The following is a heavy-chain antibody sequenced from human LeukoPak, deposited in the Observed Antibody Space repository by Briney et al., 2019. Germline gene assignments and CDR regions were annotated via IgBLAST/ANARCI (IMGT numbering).Heavy chain of an antibody. CDR3: ARGSDISDY. Sequence: PGGSLRLSCAASGFTFNSYSMNWVRQAPGKGLEWVPYISSSSRTTYYADSVKGRFTISRDDAKNSLYLQMISLRADDTAVYYCARGSDISDYWGQGTLVTVSS. CDR2: ISSSSRTT. D-gene: IGHD3-9*01. CDR1: GFTFNSYS. V-gene: IGHV3-48*01. J-gene: IGHJ4*02.